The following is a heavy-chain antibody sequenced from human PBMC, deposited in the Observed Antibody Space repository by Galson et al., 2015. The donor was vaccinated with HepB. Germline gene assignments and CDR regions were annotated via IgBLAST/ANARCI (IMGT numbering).Heavy chain of an antibody. CDR2: ISRDYTYK. Sequence: SLRLSCAASGFTFSSHTMNWVRQAPGKGLEWVSSISRDYTYKYYADSVKGRFTISRDNAKNSLYLQMNGLSAEDTAVYFCARDPDSENSGYYFFDYWGRGTLVTVSS. V-gene: IGHV3-21*01. CDR3: ARDPDSENSGYYFFDY. CDR1: GFTFSSHT. D-gene: IGHD3-22*01. J-gene: IGHJ4*02.